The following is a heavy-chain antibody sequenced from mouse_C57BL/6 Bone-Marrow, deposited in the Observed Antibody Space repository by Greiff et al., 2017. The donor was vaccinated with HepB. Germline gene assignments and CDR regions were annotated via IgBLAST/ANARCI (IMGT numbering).Heavy chain of an antibody. D-gene: IGHD1-1*02. CDR2: IYPRSGNT. CDR3: ARVVYYFDY. Sequence: VKLMESGAELARPGASVKLSCKASGYTFTSYGISWVKQRTGQGLEWIGEIYPRSGNTYYNEKFKGKATLTADKSSSTAYMELRSLTSEDSAVYFCARVVYYFDYWGQGTTLTVSS. V-gene: IGHV1-81*01. CDR1: GYTFTSYG. J-gene: IGHJ2*01.